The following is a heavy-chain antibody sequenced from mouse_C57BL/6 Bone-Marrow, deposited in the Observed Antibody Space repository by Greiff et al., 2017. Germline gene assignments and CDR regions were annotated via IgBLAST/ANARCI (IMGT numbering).Heavy chain of an antibody. V-gene: IGHV14-4*01. CDR3: TSHYYGLDY. D-gene: IGHD1-1*01. Sequence: EVQLQQPGAELVRPGASVKLSCTASGFNINDDYMHWVKQRPEQGLEWIGWIDPENGDTEYASKFQGKATITADTSSNTAYLQLSSLTSEDPAVYYCTSHYYGLDYWGQGTTLTVSS. J-gene: IGHJ2*01. CDR2: IDPENGDT. CDR1: GFNINDDY.